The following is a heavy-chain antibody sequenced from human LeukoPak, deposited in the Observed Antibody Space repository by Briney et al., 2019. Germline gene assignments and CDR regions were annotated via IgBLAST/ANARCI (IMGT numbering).Heavy chain of an antibody. D-gene: IGHD5-12*01. J-gene: IGHJ4*02. V-gene: IGHV3-74*01. CDR3: ARALGGYGHFDY. CDR2: INGDGSDT. CDR1: GFTFSNYW. Sequence: GSLRLSCAASGFTFSNYWMHWVRQAPGKGLVCVSRINGDGSDTNYADSVRGRFTISRDNAKNTLSLQMNSLRAEDTAVYYCARALGGYGHFDYWGQGTLVTVSS.